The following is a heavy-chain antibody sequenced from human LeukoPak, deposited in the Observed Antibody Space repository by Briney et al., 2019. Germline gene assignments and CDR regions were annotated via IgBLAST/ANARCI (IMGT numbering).Heavy chain of an antibody. D-gene: IGHD3-9*01. CDR1: GFTFSSYA. V-gene: IGHV3-23*01. CDR2: ISGSGGST. Sequence: GGSLRLSCAAPGFTFSSYAMSWVRQAPGKGLEWVSAISGSGGSTYYADSVKGRFTISRDNSKNTLYLQMNSLRAEDTAVYYCAKSRRYYDILTGYYDYWGQGTLVTVSS. J-gene: IGHJ4*02. CDR3: AKSRRYYDILTGYYDY.